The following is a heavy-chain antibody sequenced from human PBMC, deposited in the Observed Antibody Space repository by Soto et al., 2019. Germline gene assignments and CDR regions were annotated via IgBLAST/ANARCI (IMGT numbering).Heavy chain of an antibody. V-gene: IGHV3-23*01. CDR3: VREGRGYFDF. Sequence: PGGSLRLSCAASGFIFTNYAMNWVRQAPGKGLEWVSVIGGRGNSAYYADSVQGRFTISRDNSKNTLSLQMSSLTDEDTAIYYCVREGRGYFDFWGRGTMVT. CDR1: GFIFTNYA. D-gene: IGHD5-12*01. CDR2: IGGRGNSA. J-gene: IGHJ3*01.